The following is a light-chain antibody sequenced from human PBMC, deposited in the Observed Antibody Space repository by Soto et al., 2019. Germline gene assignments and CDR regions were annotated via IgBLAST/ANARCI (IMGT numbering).Light chain of an antibody. Sequence: DIQMTQSPSSVSASIGDTVTITCRASEDINVYLNWYQQKPGEVPKLLIYSASTLHSGVPSRFTGSGSETDFTLTIRSLQPEDFATYYCQHGYVAPYSFGQETKVDI. J-gene: IGKJ2*03. V-gene: IGKV1-39*01. CDR1: EDINVY. CDR3: QHGYVAPYS. CDR2: SAS.